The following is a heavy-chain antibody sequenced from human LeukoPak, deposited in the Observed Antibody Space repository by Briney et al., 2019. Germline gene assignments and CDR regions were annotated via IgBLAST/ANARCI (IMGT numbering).Heavy chain of an antibody. Sequence: ASVKVSCKASGYTFTGYYMHWVRQAPGQGLEWMGWINPNSGDTKFAREFQGRVTLTRDTSISTAHMGLSRLRSDDTAVYYCATQRGSYLWGTDFDYWGQGTLVTVSS. CDR1: GYTFTGYY. J-gene: IGHJ4*02. D-gene: IGHD3-16*01. CDR2: INPNSGDT. CDR3: ATQRGSYLWGTDFDY. V-gene: IGHV1-2*02.